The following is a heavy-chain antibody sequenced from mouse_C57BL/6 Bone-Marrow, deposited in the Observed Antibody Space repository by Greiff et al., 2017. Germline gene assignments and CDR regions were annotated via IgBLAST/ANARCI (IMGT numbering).Heavy chain of an antibody. D-gene: IGHD2-4*01. J-gene: IGHJ4*01. Sequence: VQLKESGPGLVKPSQSLSLTCSVTGYSITSGYYWNWIRQFPGNKLEWMGYISYDGSNNYNPSLKNRISITRDTSKHQFFLKLNSVTTEDTATYDCARRSYDYDLGAMDYWGQGTSVTVSS. CDR2: ISYDGSN. CDR1: GYSITSGYY. CDR3: ARRSYDYDLGAMDY. V-gene: IGHV3-6*01.